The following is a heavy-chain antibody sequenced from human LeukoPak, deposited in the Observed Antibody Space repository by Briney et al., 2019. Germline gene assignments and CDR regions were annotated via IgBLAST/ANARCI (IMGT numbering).Heavy chain of an antibody. Sequence: GASVKVSCKASGYTFTDYYIHWVRQAPGQGLEWMGWINPNSGGTKYAQNFQGRVTMTRDTSINTAYMGLSRLTSDDTAVYYCARGRGARYYDSSGLYYFDYWGLGTLVTVSS. D-gene: IGHD3-22*01. CDR2: INPNSGGT. CDR1: GYTFTDYY. V-gene: IGHV1-2*02. J-gene: IGHJ4*02. CDR3: ARGRGARYYDSSGLYYFDY.